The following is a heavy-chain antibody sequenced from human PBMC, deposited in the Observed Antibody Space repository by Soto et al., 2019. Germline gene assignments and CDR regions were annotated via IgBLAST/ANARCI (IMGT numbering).Heavy chain of an antibody. J-gene: IGHJ3*02. D-gene: IGHD3-9*01. CDR2: INWNGGST. V-gene: IGHV3-20*01. Sequence: GGSLRLSCAASGFTFDDYGMSWVRQAPGKGLEWVSGINWNGGSTGYADSVKGRFTISRDNAKNSLYLQMNSLRAEDTALYHCARASLLRYFDWYNARNDAFDIWGQGTMVTVSS. CDR3: ARASLLRYFDWYNARNDAFDI. CDR1: GFTFDDYG.